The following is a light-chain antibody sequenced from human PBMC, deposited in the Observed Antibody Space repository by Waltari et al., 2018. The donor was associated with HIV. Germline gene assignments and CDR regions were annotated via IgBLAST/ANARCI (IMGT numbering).Light chain of an antibody. V-gene: IGLV4-69*01. CDR2: LNSDGSH. CDR1: SGHSYYA. CDR3: QTWGTGIV. J-gene: IGLJ2*01. Sequence: QLVLTQSPSASASLGASVKLTCPRSSGHSYYAIAWHQQQPEKGPRFLMKLNSDGSHSKGDGIPDRFAGSSSGSERYLTISSLQSEDEADYYCQTWGTGIVFGGGTKLTVL.